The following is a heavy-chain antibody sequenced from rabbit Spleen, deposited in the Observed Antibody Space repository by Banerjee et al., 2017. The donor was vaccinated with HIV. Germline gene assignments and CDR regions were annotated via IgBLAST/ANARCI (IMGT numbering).Heavy chain of an antibody. J-gene: IGHJ4*01. CDR1: GIDFSSYYY. CDR3: AREGYTYGYAGDGSNL. D-gene: IGHD6-1*01. V-gene: IGHV1S45*01. CDR2: IYAGSSDNT. Sequence: QQQLEESGGGLVKPGGTLTLTCKASGIDFSSYYYMCWVRQAPGKGLEWIACIYAGSSDNTYYASWVSGRFTISKTSSTTVTLQMTSLTAADTATYFCAREGYTYGYAGDGSNLWGQGTLVTVS.